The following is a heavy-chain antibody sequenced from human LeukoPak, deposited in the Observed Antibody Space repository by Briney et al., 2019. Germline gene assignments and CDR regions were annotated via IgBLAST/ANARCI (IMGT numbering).Heavy chain of an antibody. CDR1: GGAFSGYS. CDR3: ASRPTGGMATLTGYFDY. D-gene: IGHD5-24*01. Sequence: SETLSLTCAVYGGAFSGYSWSWIRQPPGKGLEWIGEINHGGSTNYNPSLKGRVTISVDTSKNQFSLRLSSVTAADTAVYYCASRPTGGMATLTGYFDYWGQGTLVTVSS. V-gene: IGHV4-34*01. CDR2: INHGGST. J-gene: IGHJ4*02.